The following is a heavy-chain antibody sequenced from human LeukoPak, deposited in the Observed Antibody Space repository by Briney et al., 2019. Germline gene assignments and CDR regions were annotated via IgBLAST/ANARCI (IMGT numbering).Heavy chain of an antibody. J-gene: IGHJ6*03. CDR3: ARSRYYYDSSGHYNYFMDV. Sequence: SVKVSCKASGGTFSSYAISWVRQAPGQGLEWMGVIIPMFGTANYAQKFQGRVTITADESTSTAYMELSSLRSEDTAMYYCARSRYYYDSSGHYNYFMDVWGKGTTVTISS. CDR1: GGTFSSYA. CDR2: IIPMFGTA. D-gene: IGHD3-22*01. V-gene: IGHV1-69*13.